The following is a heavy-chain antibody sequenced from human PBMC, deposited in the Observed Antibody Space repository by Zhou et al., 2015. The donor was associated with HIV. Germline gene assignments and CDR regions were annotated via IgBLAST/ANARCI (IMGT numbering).Heavy chain of an antibody. J-gene: IGHJ6*02. V-gene: IGHV1-18*01. CDR1: GYTFTSYG. CDR3: ARVKGYCSGGSCSYPSYYYYGMDV. CDR2: ISAYNGNT. Sequence: QVQLVQSGAEVKKPGASVKVSCKASGYTFTSYGISWVRQAPGQGLEWMGWISAYNGNTNYAQKLQGRVTMTTDTSTSTAYMELRSLRSDDTAVYYCARVKGYCSGGSCSYPSYYYYGMDVWGQGTTVTVSS. D-gene: IGHD2-15*01.